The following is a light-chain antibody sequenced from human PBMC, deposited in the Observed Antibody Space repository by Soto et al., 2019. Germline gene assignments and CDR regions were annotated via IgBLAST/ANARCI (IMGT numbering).Light chain of an antibody. CDR2: EVS. CDR1: SSDVGAHNF. V-gene: IGLV2-8*01. J-gene: IGLJ1*01. CDR3: SSYAGSNNYV. Sequence: QSALTQPPSASGSPGQSGTISCTGTSSDVGAHNFVSWHQQHPGKAPKLMIYEVSKRPSGVPDRFSGSKSGNTASLTVSGLQAEDEADYYCSSYAGSNNYVFGPGTKLTVL.